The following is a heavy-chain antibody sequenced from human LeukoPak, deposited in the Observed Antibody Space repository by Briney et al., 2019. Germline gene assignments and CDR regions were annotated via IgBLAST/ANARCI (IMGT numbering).Heavy chain of an antibody. CDR3: AREGFSGGSCDY. J-gene: IGHJ4*02. CDR1: GGTFSSYA. V-gene: IGHV1-69*13. D-gene: IGHD2-15*01. Sequence: GASVKVSCKASGGTFSSYAISWVRQAPGQGLEWMGGIIPIFGTANYAQKSQGRVTITADESTSTAYMELSSLRSEDTAVYYCAREGFSGGSCDYWGQGTLVTVSS. CDR2: IIPIFGTA.